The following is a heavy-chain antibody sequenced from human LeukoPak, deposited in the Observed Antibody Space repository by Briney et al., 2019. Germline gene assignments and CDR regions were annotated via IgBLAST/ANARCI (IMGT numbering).Heavy chain of an antibody. Sequence: SETLSLTCTVSGGSISSYYWSRIRQHPGKGLEWIGYIYYSGSTYYNPSLKSRVTISVDTSKNQFSLKLSSVTAADTAVYYCARAPTGYYFDYWGQGTLVTVSS. V-gene: IGHV4-59*06. D-gene: IGHD3-9*01. CDR3: ARAPTGYYFDY. CDR2: IYYSGST. J-gene: IGHJ4*02. CDR1: GGSISSYY.